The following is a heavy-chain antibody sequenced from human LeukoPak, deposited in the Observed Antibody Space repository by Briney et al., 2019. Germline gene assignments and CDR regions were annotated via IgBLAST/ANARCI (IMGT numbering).Heavy chain of an antibody. Sequence: SETLSLTCAVYGGSFSGYYWSWIRQPPGKGLEWIGEINHSGSTNYNPFLKSRVTISVDTSKNQFSLKLSSVTAADTAVYYCARGLATREAWGQGTLVTVSS. V-gene: IGHV4-34*01. CDR3: ARGLATREA. CDR2: INHSGST. J-gene: IGHJ4*02. D-gene: IGHD5-24*01. CDR1: GGSFSGYY.